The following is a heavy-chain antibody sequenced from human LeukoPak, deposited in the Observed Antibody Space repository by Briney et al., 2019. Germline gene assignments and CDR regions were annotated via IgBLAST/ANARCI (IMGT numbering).Heavy chain of an antibody. CDR2: IYWNDDK. Sequence: SGPTLVKPTQTLTLTCTFSGFSLSTNGVGVGWIRQPPGKALEWLALIYWNDDKRYRSSLKSRLTITKDTSKNQVVLTMTNMDPVDTATYYCAHRLLMVSATYFDYWGQGTLVTVSS. D-gene: IGHD2-8*01. CDR1: GFSLSTNGVG. J-gene: IGHJ4*02. V-gene: IGHV2-5*01. CDR3: AHRLLMVSATYFDY.